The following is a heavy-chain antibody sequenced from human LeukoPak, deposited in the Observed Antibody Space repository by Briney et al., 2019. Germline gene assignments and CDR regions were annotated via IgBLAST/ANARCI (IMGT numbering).Heavy chain of an antibody. CDR1: GDSLNTYY. CDR3: ARVVRGVVTSNWFDP. CDR2: VASSGTS. Sequence: SETLSLTCTVSGDSLNTYYWTWLRQTPGKELEWIGFVASSGTSNYNPSLKSRVSISIDTSKNQFSLALTSVTPADTAVYYCARVVRGVVTSNWFDPWGQGTLVSVSS. V-gene: IGHV4-59*01. J-gene: IGHJ5*02. D-gene: IGHD2-21*02.